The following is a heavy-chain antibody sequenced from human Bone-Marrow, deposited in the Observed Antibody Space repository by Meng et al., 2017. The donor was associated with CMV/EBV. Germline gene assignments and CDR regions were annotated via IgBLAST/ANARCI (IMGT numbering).Heavy chain of an antibody. Sequence: SETLSLTCSVSGGAISNYYWSWIRQPPGKGLEWIGYVYYSGTTNYNPSLKSRVSISVDTSKNQFSLKLSSVTAADTAVYYCARARGSHYFDYWGQGTLDTVSS. J-gene: IGHJ4*02. D-gene: IGHD3-10*01. CDR2: VYYSGTT. V-gene: IGHV4-59*01. CDR1: GGAISNYY. CDR3: ARARGSHYFDY.